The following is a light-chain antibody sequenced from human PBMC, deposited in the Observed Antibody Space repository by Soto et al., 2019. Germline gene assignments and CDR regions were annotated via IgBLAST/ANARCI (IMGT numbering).Light chain of an antibody. Sequence: QSALTQPASVSGSPGQSITISCTGTISDIGGYEYVSWYQQYPGKAPKLMIYGVSNRPSGVSNRFSGSKSGNTASLTISGLQAEDEADYYCSSYTSSNTLGVFGTGTKLTVL. CDR3: SSYTSSNTLGV. V-gene: IGLV2-14*01. CDR1: ISDIGGYEY. J-gene: IGLJ1*01. CDR2: GVS.